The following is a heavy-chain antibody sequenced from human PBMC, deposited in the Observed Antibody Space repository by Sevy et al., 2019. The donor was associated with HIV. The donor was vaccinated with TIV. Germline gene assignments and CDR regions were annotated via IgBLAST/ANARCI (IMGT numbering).Heavy chain of an antibody. V-gene: IGHV3-33*01. CDR3: ARGGRIAVAGRVGYFDY. Sequence: GGSLRLSCAASGFTFSSYGMHWVRQAPGKGLEWVALIWYDGTNKYYADSVKGRFTNSRDNSENTFYLQMNSLRAEDTAVYYCARGGRIAVAGRVGYFDYWGQGILVTVSS. CDR1: GFTFSSYG. D-gene: IGHD6-19*01. CDR2: IWYDGTNK. J-gene: IGHJ4*02.